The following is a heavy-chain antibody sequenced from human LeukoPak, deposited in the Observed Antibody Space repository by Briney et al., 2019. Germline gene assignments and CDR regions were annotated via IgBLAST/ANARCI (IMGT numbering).Heavy chain of an antibody. V-gene: IGHV4-59*01. D-gene: IGHD3-22*01. J-gene: IGHJ6*03. Sequence: PSETLSLTCTVSGGSISSYYWSWIRQSPEKGLEWIGYVYYSGSTNYNPSLESRVIISVDTSKNQFSLKLISVTAADTAVYYCVRSVGYYYDSSGDRFYDYYFYMDVWGKGTSVFVSS. CDR2: VYYSGST. CDR3: VRSVGYYYDSSGDRFYDYYFYMDV. CDR1: GGSISSYY.